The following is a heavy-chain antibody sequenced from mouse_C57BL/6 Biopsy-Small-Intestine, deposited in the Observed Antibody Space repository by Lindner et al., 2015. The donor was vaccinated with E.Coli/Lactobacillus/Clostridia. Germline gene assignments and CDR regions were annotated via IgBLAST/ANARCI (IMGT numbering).Heavy chain of an antibody. V-gene: IGHV1-22*01. CDR3: ARFIPYYYGSYYYAMDY. CDR1: GYTFTDYN. Sequence: VQLQESGPELVKPGASVKMSCKASGYTFTDYNMHWVKQSHGKSLEWIGYINPNNGGTNYNQKFKGKATLTVNKSSSTAYMELRSLTSEDSAAYYCARFIPYYYGSYYYAMDYWGQGTSVTVSS. CDR2: INPNNGGT. D-gene: IGHD1-1*01. J-gene: IGHJ4*01.